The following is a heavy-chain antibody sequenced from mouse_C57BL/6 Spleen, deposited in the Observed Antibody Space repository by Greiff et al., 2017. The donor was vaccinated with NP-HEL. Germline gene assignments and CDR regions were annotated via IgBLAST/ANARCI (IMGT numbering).Heavy chain of an antibody. D-gene: IGHD1-1*01. CDR2: INPNNGGT. J-gene: IGHJ4*01. CDR3: ARYGSSSPYYALDY. CDR1: GYTFTDYN. V-gene: IGHV1-22*01. Sequence: EVKLQESGPELVKPGASVKMSCKASGYTFTDYNMHWVKQRHGKSLEWIGYINPNNGGTSYNQKFKGKATLTVYKSSSTAYMELRSLTSEDSAVYYCARYGSSSPYYALDYWGQGASVTVSS.